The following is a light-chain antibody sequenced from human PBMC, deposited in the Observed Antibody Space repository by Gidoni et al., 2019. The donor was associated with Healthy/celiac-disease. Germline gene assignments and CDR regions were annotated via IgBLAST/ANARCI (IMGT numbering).Light chain of an antibody. Sequence: EIVLTQSPGTLSLSPGESATLSCRASQSVSSSYLAWYQQKPGQAPRLLIYGASNRATGIPDRFSGSGSGTDFTLTISRLEPEDFAVYYCQQYGSSLPLTFGPGTKVDSK. V-gene: IGKV3-20*01. CDR1: QSVSSSY. CDR3: QQYGSSLPLT. CDR2: GAS. J-gene: IGKJ3*01.